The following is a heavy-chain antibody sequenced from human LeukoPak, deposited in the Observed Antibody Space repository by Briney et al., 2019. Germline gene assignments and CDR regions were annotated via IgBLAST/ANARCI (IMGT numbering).Heavy chain of an antibody. CDR2: IYPGDSDT. V-gene: IGHV5-51*01. D-gene: IGHD3-22*01. J-gene: IGHJ4*02. Sequence: GESLNISCKGSGYSFTSYWIGWVRQIPGKGLGWMGIIYPGDSDTRYSPSFQGQVTISADKSISTAYLQWSSLKASDTAMYYCARQHFVYYDWWGQGTLVTVSS. CDR1: GYSFTSYW. CDR3: ARQHFVYYDW.